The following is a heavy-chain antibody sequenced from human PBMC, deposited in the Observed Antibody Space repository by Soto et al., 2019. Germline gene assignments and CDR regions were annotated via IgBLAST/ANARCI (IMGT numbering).Heavy chain of an antibody. Sequence: ASVKVSCKASGYTFTSYDINWVRQATGQGLEWMGWISAYNGNTNYAQKLQGRVTMTTDTSTSTAYMELRSLRSDDTAVYYCATSSIRNMILIWGQGTLVTVSS. CDR3: ATSSIRNMILI. D-gene: IGHD3-22*01. J-gene: IGHJ4*02. CDR1: GYTFTSYD. V-gene: IGHV1-18*01. CDR2: ISAYNGNT.